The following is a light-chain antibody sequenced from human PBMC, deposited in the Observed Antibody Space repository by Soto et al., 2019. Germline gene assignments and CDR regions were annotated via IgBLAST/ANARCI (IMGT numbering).Light chain of an antibody. CDR1: QSVSSSY. CDR2: DAS. V-gene: IGKV3-11*01. CDR3: QQRSNWPPET. Sequence: EIVLTQSPGTLSLSPGERATLSCRASQSVSSSYLAWYQQKPGQAPRLLIYDASNRATGIPARFSGSGSGTDFTLTISSLEPEDFAVYYCQQRSNWPPETFGGGTKGDIK. J-gene: IGKJ4*01.